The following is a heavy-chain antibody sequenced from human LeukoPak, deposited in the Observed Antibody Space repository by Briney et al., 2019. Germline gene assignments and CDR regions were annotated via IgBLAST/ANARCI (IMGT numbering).Heavy chain of an antibody. CDR2: INDSGSV. V-gene: IGHV4-34*01. J-gene: IGHJ4*02. D-gene: IGHD2-15*01. CDR1: GGSFSGYY. Sequence: KPSETLSLTCAVYGGSFSGYYWSWIRQPPGKGLEWFGEINDSGSVNCNPSLKNRVTLSVDTSKNQFSLRLSSVAAADTAVYYCARRLVDSGASQVSDDWGQGTLVTVSS. CDR3: ARRLVDSGASQVSDD.